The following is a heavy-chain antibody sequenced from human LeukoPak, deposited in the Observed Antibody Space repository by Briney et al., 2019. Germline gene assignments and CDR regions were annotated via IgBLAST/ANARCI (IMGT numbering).Heavy chain of an antibody. CDR1: RFTFNTYA. V-gene: IGHV3-23*01. CDR3: AKDGLLWFGELN. CDR2: ISGSGGST. J-gene: IGHJ4*02. Sequence: GGSLRLSCAASRFTFNTYAMSWVRQAPRKGLGWVSAISGSGGSTYYADSVKGRFTISRDNSKNTLYLQMNSLRAEDTAVYYCAKDGLLWFGELNWGQGTLVTVSS. D-gene: IGHD3-10*01.